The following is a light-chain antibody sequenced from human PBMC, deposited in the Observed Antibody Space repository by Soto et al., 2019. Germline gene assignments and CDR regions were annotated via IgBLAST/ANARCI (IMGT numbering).Light chain of an antibody. Sequence: IQLTQSPSSLSASVGDRVTITCRASQGINSFLAWYQQKPGKAPKLLIYAASTLRSGVPSRFSGSGSGTEFTLTITSLQPEDFATYYCQQLNSFPITFGQGTRLEIK. J-gene: IGKJ5*01. CDR2: AAS. V-gene: IGKV1-9*01. CDR3: QQLNSFPIT. CDR1: QGINSF.